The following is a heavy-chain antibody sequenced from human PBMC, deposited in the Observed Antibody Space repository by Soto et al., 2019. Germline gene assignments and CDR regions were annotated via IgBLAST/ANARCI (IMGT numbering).Heavy chain of an antibody. CDR3: AKAGVAGHYYYYYYGMDV. CDR1: GFTCSKYC. V-gene: IGHV3-74*01. CDR2: INSDGSST. Sequence: GGSLRLCCAVSGFTCSKYCMHWVRQAPGKGLVWVSGINSDGSSTTYADSVKGRFTISRDKAKKTLYLQMNSLRAEDTAVYYCAKAGVAGHYYYYYYGMDVWGQGTTVTVSS. J-gene: IGHJ6*02. D-gene: IGHD6-19*01.